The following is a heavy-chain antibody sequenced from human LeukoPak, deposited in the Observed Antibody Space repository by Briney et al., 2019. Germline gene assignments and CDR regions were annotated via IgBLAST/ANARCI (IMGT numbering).Heavy chain of an antibody. CDR2: IYHSGST. V-gene: IGHV4-38-2*02. Sequence: SETLSLTCTVSGYSISSGYYWGWIRQPPGKGLEGIGSIYHSGSTYYNPSLKSRVTISVDTSKNQFSLKLSSVTAADTAVYYCARHALYDSSGYYDDYWGQGTLVTVSS. J-gene: IGHJ4*02. CDR1: GYSISSGYY. CDR3: ARHALYDSSGYYDDY. D-gene: IGHD3-22*01.